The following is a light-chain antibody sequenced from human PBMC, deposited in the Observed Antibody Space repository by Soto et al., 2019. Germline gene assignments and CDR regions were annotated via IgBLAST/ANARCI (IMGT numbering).Light chain of an antibody. J-gene: IGLJ2*01. V-gene: IGLV1-47*01. CDR3: AAWDDSLGGPHVV. CDR1: SSNVGSNY. Sequence: QSVLTQPPSASGTPGQRVTISCSGSSSNVGSNYVYWYQQLPGTAPRLLIYTNNQRPSGVPDRFSGSKSGTSASLAISGLRSQDEADYYCAAWDDSLGGPHVVFGGGTKLTVL. CDR2: TNN.